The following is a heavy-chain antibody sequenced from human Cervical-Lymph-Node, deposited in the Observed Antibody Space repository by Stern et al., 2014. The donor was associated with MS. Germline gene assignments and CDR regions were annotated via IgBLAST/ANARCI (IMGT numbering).Heavy chain of an antibody. Sequence: EVQLVESGATLVQPGGSLRLSCAASGFTFSSYAMSWVRQAPGKGLEWVSVISGSDGSTFYADSVQGRFTISRDNSKNTLFLQMNSLRAEDTAVYYCAKVYGSGPFDYWGQGTLVTVSS. CDR1: GFTFSSYA. CDR2: ISGSDGST. D-gene: IGHD6-19*01. J-gene: IGHJ4*02. V-gene: IGHV3-23*04. CDR3: AKVYGSGPFDY.